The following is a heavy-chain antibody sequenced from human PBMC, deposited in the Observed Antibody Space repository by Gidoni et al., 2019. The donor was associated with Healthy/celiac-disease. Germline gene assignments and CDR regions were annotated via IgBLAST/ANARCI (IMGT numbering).Heavy chain of an antibody. J-gene: IGHJ4*02. V-gene: IGHV3-48*01. D-gene: IGHD3-3*01. Sequence: EVQLVESGGGLVQPGGSLRLSCAASGFILSSYSMNWARRAPGKGLEWISYISSSSSTIYYADSVKGRFTISRENAKNSLYLQMNSLRAEDTAVYYCARGPYYDSWSGYDHLDYWGQGTLVTVSS. CDR3: ARGPYYDSWSGYDHLDY. CDR1: GFILSSYS. CDR2: ISSSSSTI.